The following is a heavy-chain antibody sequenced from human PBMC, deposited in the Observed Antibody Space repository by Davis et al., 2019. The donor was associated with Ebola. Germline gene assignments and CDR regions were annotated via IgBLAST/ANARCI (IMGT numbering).Heavy chain of an antibody. CDR3: ERGKWFDP. V-gene: IGHV1-69*04. CDR2: IIPVVDTT. CDR1: LCTFTHHA. J-gene: IGHJ5*02. Sequence: SSVPVSRLPSLCTFTHHAVNSPRQPPGHALECMGRIIPVVDTTDYAQTFQGRVTLTADKATNTAYMELSGLRFDDTAVYYCERGKWFDPWGQGTLVSVTS.